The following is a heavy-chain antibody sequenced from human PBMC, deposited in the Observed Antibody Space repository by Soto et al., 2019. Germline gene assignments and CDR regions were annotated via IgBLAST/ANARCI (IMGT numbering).Heavy chain of an antibody. Sequence: SETLSLTCAVYVGSFSGYYWSWIRQPPGKGLEWIGEINHSGSTNYNPSLKSRVTISVDTSKNQFSLKLSSVTAADTAVYYCAKRGCSGGSCYSLPGAFDIWGQGTMVTVSS. V-gene: IGHV4-34*01. CDR2: INHSGST. CDR3: AKRGCSGGSCYSLPGAFDI. D-gene: IGHD2-15*01. J-gene: IGHJ3*02. CDR1: VGSFSGYY.